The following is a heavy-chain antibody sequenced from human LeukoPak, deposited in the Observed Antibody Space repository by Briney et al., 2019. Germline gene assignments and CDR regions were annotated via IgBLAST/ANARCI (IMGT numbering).Heavy chain of an antibody. V-gene: IGHV6-1*01. CDR1: GDSVSSNSAS. J-gene: IGHJ5*02. CDR3: ARDPDSSYEWGPFDP. CDR2: AYYRSKWNT. D-gene: IGHD1-26*01. Sequence: SQTLSLTCAISGDSVSSNSASWNWIRQSPSRGLEWLGRAYYRSKWNTDYAVSVKGRITINPDTSKNQFSLYLNSVTPEDTAVYYCARDPDSSYEWGPFDPWGQGTLVTVSS.